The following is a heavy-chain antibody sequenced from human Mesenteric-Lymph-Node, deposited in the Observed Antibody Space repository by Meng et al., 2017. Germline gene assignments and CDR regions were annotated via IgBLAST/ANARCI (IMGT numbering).Heavy chain of an antibody. CDR2: IYPGDFDT. J-gene: IGHJ4*02. Sequence: KVSCKGSGYNFATYWIGWVRQMPGKGLEWMGIIYPGDFDTRYSPSFQGQVTMSVDKSIGTAYLQWSSLKASDTAMYYCARQTSGLDYWGQGTLVTVSS. CDR1: GYNFATYW. D-gene: IGHD3-10*01. V-gene: IGHV5-51*01. CDR3: ARQTSGLDY.